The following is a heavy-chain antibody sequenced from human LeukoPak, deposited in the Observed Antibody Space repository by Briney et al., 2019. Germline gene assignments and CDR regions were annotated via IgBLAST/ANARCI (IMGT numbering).Heavy chain of an antibody. CDR2: IKQDGSEK. V-gene: IGHV3-7*01. CDR1: GFTFSSYW. D-gene: IGHD3-10*01. Sequence: GGSLRLSCAASGFTFSSYWMSWVRQAPGKGLEWVANIKQDGSEKYYVDSVKGRFTISRDNAKNSLYLQMNSLRAEDTAVYYCAREGDVLLWFGESHFDYWGQGTLVTVSS. CDR3: AREGDVLLWFGESHFDY. J-gene: IGHJ4*02.